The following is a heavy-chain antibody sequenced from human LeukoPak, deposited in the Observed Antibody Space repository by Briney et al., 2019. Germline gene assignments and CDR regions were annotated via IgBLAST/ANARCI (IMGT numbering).Heavy chain of an antibody. V-gene: IGHV3-30*03. J-gene: IGHJ4*02. CDR2: ISYDGSNK. Sequence: GVSLRLSCAASGFTFSSYGMHWVRQAPGKGLEWVAVISYDGSNKYYADSVKGRFTISRDKSKDTLYLQMNSLRAEDTAVYYCASSWAYFDSWGQGTLVTVSS. D-gene: IGHD6-13*01. CDR1: GFTFSSYG. CDR3: ASSWAYFDS.